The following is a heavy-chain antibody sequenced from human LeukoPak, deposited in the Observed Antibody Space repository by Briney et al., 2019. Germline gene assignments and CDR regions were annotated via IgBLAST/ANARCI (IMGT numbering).Heavy chain of an antibody. CDR2: IYYSGST. V-gene: IGHV4-59*01. D-gene: IGHD2-2*02. CDR1: GGSISSYY. Sequence: PSETLSLTCTVSGGSISSYYWSWIRQPPGKGLEWIGYIYYSGSTNYNPSLKSRVTISVDTSKNQFSLKLSSVTAADTAVYYCARGGYCSNTSCYTGTFDYWGQGTLVTVSS. CDR3: ARGGYCSNTSCYTGTFDY. J-gene: IGHJ4*02.